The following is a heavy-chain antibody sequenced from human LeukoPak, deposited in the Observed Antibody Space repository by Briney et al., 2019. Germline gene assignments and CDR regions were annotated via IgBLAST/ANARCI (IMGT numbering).Heavy chain of an antibody. CDR2: IYYSGST. CDR1: GGSISSSSYY. Sequence: SETLSLTCTVSGGSISSSSYYWGWIRQPPGKGLEWIGSIYYSGSTYYNPSLKSRVTISVDTSKNQFSLKLSSVTAADTAVYYCARWGVEYFDYWGQGTLVTVSS. D-gene: IGHD3-16*01. J-gene: IGHJ4*02. V-gene: IGHV4-39*07. CDR3: ARWGVEYFDY.